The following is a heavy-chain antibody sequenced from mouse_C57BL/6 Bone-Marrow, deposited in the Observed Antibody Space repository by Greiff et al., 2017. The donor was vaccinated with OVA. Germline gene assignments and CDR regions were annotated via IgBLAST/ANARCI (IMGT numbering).Heavy chain of an antibody. CDR3: ARSGEWDWYFDV. V-gene: IGHV8-8*01. CDR1: GFSLSTFGMG. CDR2: IWWDDDK. J-gene: IGHJ1*03. D-gene: IGHD1-3*01. Sequence: QVTLKVSGPGILQPSQTLSLTCSFSGFSLSTFGMGVGWIRQPSGKGLEWLAHIWWDDDKYYNPALKSRLTISKDTYKKQVVLKCANVDTADTATYYCARSGEWDWYFDVWGTGTTVTVSS.